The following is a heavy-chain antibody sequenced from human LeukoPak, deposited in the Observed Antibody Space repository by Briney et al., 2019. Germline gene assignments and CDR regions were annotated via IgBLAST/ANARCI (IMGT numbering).Heavy chain of an antibody. CDR1: GFTFSSYG. D-gene: IGHD2-2*02. V-gene: IGHV3-33*01. J-gene: IGHJ3*02. CDR2: IWYDGSNK. CDR3: ARARYLSGAFDI. Sequence: PGGSLRLSCAASGFTFSSYGMHWVRQAPGKGLEWVAVIWYDGSNKYYADSVKGRFTISRDNSKNTLYLQMNSLRAEDTAVYYCARARYLSGAFDIWGQGTMVTVSS.